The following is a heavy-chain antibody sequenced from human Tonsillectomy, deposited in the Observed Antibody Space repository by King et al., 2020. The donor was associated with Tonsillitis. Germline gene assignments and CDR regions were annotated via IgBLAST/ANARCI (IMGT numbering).Heavy chain of an antibody. J-gene: IGHJ4*02. CDR2: ISYDVSNE. V-gene: IGHV3-30*04. CDR3: ARECGDYGWGSYPPGDY. Sequence: QLVQSGGGVVQPGRSLRLSCAASGFTFSSYAMHWVRQAPGKGLEWVALISYDVSNEYYADSVKGRFTISRDNSKNTLFLQMNSLRAEDTAVYYCARECGDYGWGSYPPGDYWGQGTLVTVSS. CDR1: GFTFSSYA. D-gene: IGHD3-16*02.